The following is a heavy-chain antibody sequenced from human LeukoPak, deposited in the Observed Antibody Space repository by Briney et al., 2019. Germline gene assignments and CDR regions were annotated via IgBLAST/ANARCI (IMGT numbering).Heavy chain of an antibody. J-gene: IGHJ4*02. Sequence: GGSLRLSCVASGFTFSTYAMSWVRQAPGKGLEWVSGISGSGVSTHYADSVKGRFTTSRDNSKNTLCLQMNSLRAEDTAVYYCAKPTTATPQCSSTSCYIGTFDYWGQGTLVTVSS. V-gene: IGHV3-23*01. CDR2: ISGSGVST. CDR1: GFTFSTYA. D-gene: IGHD2-2*02. CDR3: AKPTTATPQCSSTSCYIGTFDY.